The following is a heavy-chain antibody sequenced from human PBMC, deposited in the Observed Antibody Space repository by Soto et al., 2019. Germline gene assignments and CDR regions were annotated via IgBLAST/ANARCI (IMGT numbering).Heavy chain of an antibody. CDR1: GFTFSSYA. V-gene: IGHV3-23*01. CDR2: ISGSGGST. CDR3: AKGAGEQFVQYYYYYYMDV. J-gene: IGHJ6*03. D-gene: IGHD6-6*01. Sequence: EVQLLESGGGLVQPGGSLRLSCAASGFTFSSYAMSCVRQAPGKGLEWVSAISGSGGSTYYADSVKGRFTISRDHSKNTLYLQMNSLRAEDTAVYYCAKGAGEQFVQYYYYYYMDVWGKGTTVTVSS.